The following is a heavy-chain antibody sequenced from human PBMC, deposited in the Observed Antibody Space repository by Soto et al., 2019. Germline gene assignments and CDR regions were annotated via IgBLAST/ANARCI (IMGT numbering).Heavy chain of an antibody. CDR3: AHHGGFDL. V-gene: IGHV3-23*01. J-gene: IGHJ3*01. Sequence: EGQLLQSGGGLVQPGESLRLSCAASGFTFSSSGMSWVRQAPGKGVEWVSRISIRGDYRYYADSVKGRFTISRDNSKNTLYLQMSSLTAEDTVLYYRAHHGGFDLWGEGTMVGGSS. CDR1: GFTFSSSG. CDR2: ISIRGDYR. D-gene: IGHD4-17*01.